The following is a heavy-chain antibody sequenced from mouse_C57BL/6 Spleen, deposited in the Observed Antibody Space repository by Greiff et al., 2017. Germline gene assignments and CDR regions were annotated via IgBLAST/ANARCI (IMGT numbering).Heavy chain of an antibody. CDR2: IWTGGGT. Sequence: VKLMESGPGLVAPSQSLSITCTVSGFSLTSYAISWVRQPPGKGLEWLGVIWTGGGTNYNSALKSRLSISKDNSKSKVFLKMNSLQTDYTARYYCARSGGYDYSYLDYWGQGTTLTVSS. J-gene: IGHJ2*01. V-gene: IGHV2-9-1*01. CDR1: GFSLTSYA. D-gene: IGHD2-4*01. CDR3: ARSGGYDYSYLDY.